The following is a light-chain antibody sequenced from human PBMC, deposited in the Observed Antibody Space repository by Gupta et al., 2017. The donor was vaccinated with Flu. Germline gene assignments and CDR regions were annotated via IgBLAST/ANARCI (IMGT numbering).Light chain of an antibody. Sequence: QSALTQPASVSGSPGQSITISCTGTSSDIGGHNYVSWYQQHPGKAPKLLIYDVTNRPSGVSNRFSGSKSGNTASLTISGLQAEDEADYYCTSYSSNNSPWVFGGGTELTVL. V-gene: IGLV2-14*03. CDR3: TSYSSNNSPWV. J-gene: IGLJ3*02. CDR2: DVT. CDR1: SSDIGGHNY.